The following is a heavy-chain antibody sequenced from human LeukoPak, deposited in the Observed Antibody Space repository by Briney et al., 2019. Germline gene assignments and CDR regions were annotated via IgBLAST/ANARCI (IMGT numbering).Heavy chain of an antibody. CDR2: INHSGST. V-gene: IGHV4-34*01. J-gene: IGHJ6*03. CDR3: ARGGEGLEKPYYYYYYYMDV. Sequence: SETLSLTCAVYGGSFSGYYWSWIRQPPGKGLEWIGEINHSGSTNYNPSLKSRVTISVDTSKNQFSLKLSSVTAADTAVYYCARGGEGLEKPYYYYYYYMDVWGKGTTVTVSS. D-gene: IGHD3-10*01. CDR1: GGSFSGYY.